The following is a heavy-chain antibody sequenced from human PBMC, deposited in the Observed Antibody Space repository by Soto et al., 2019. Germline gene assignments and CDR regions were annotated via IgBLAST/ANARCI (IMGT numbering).Heavy chain of an antibody. CDR1: GFTFSSLA. D-gene: IGHD3-22*01. Sequence: GGSLRLSCAASGFTFSSLAMHWVRQAPGKGLEWVAVISYDGGNKYYADSVKGRFTISRDNSKNTLYLQMNSLRAEDTAVYYCARDRHYYDGGGYWGQGTLVTVSS. V-gene: IGHV3-30-3*01. CDR2: ISYDGGNK. CDR3: ARDRHYYDGGGY. J-gene: IGHJ4*02.